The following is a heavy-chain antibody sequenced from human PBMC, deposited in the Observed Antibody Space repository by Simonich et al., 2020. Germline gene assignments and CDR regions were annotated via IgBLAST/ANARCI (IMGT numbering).Heavy chain of an antibody. CDR1: GYTFTGYY. CDR3: ARGALTGDYYYMDV. J-gene: IGHJ6*03. V-gene: IGHV1-2*02. Sequence: QVQLVQSGAEVKKPGASVKVSCKASGYTFTGYYMHWVRQAPGQGLEWMGRINPKSGGTNYAQKVQGRVTMTRDTSISTAYMELSRLRSDDTAVYYCARGALTGDYYYMDVWGKGTTVTVSS. CDR2: INPKSGGT. D-gene: IGHD7-27*01.